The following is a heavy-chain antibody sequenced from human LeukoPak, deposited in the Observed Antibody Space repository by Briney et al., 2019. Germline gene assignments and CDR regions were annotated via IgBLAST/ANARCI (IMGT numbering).Heavy chain of an antibody. CDR2: ISLYNGNT. D-gene: IGHD3-22*01. J-gene: IGHJ4*02. Sequence: GASVKVSCTASGYTFTTHGISWVRQAPGQGLEWIGWISLYNGNTNYSNTLQGRVTMTTETSTSTAYMELRNLRSDDTAVYYCARAGDEFPYATSSYFPFDYWGQGTLVTVSA. V-gene: IGHV1-18*04. CDR3: ARAGDEFPYATSSYFPFDY. CDR1: GYTFTTHG.